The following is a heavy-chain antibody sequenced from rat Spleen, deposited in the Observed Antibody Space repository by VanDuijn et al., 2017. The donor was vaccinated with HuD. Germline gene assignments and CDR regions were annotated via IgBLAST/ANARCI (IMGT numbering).Heavy chain of an antibody. CDR3: XRXXXGYXXXWYXXX. J-gene: IGHJ1*01. CDR2: ISSDGSIT. Sequence: EVQLVESGGGLVQPGRSMKLSCAASGFTFSDYYMAWVRQAPTKGLEWVTTISSDGSITYYRDSVKGRFTIPRDNSKSTLYLQLDRLRSEETATYXXXRXXXGYXXXWYXXXWGPGTXXTVSS. D-gene: IGHD2-3*01. CDR1: GFTFSDYY. V-gene: IGHV5S11*01.